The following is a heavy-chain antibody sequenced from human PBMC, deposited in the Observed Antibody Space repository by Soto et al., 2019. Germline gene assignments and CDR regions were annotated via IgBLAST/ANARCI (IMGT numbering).Heavy chain of an antibody. CDR2: IFPSDSDT. CDR1: GYKFTSSW. Sequence: GESLKISCRTSGYKFTSSWIAWVRQMPGKGLEWMGIIFPSDSDTRYSPSFQGQVTISADRSTSTVFLQWASLKAPDTAVYFCARKDKSGYFNWFDPWGQGTPVTVSS. D-gene: IGHD3-22*01. CDR3: ARKDKSGYFNWFDP. J-gene: IGHJ5*02. V-gene: IGHV5-51*01.